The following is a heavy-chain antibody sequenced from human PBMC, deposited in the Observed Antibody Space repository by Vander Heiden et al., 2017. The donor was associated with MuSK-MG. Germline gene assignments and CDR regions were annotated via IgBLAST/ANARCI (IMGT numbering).Heavy chain of an antibody. CDR3: AKGRPHLPYDFWSGYEMDV. CDR1: GFPFSSYG. J-gene: IGHJ6*04. V-gene: IGHV3-30*02. D-gene: IGHD3-3*01. CDR2: IRYDGSNK. Sequence: QVQLVESGGGVVQPGGSLRLSCAASGFPFSSYGMPWVRQAPGKGLEWVAFIRYDGSNKYYADSVKGRFTISRDNSKNTLYLQMNSLRAEDTAVYYCAKGRPHLPYDFWSGYEMDVWGKGTTVTVSS.